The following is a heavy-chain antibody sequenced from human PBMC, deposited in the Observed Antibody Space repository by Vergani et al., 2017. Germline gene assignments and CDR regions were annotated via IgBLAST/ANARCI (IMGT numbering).Heavy chain of an antibody. V-gene: IGHV4-34*01. Sequence: QVQLQQWGAGLLKPSETLSLTCAVYGGSFSGYYWSWIRQPPGKGLEWIGEINHSGSTNYNPSLKSRVTISVETSQHQFSLKLSSVTAADTAVYYCARGPLRDYGSGSSRDYWGQGTLVTVSS. CDR3: ARGPLRDYGSGSSRDY. CDR2: INHSGST. J-gene: IGHJ4*02. D-gene: IGHD3-10*01. CDR1: GGSFSGYY.